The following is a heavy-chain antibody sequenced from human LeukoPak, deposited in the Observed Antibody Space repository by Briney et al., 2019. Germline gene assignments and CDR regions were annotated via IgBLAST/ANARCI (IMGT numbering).Heavy chain of an antibody. D-gene: IGHD4-17*01. J-gene: IGHJ5*02. CDR3: VRGGYGDYGRGS. V-gene: IGHV3-48*03. Sequence: GGSLRLSCVASGFTFRSYEMNWVRQAPGKGLEWIAYIYSSGSTTYYAYSVKGRFTVSRDNAKNSLYLQMNSLRVEDTAVYYCVRGGYGDYGRGSWGQGTLLTVSS. CDR1: GFTFRSYE. CDR2: IYSSGSTT.